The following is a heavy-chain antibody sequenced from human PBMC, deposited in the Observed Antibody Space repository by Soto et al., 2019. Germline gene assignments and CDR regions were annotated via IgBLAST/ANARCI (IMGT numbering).Heavy chain of an antibody. Sequence: QLQLQESGSGLVKPSQTLSLTCAVSGGSISSGGFSWSWIRQPPGKGLESIGYIYHSGSTYYNPYLKSRVTISVDRSKNQFSLKLSSVTAADTAVYYCAGGIAARPLGYWGQGTLVTVSS. CDR3: AGGIAARPLGY. J-gene: IGHJ4*02. CDR2: IYHSGST. D-gene: IGHD6-6*01. V-gene: IGHV4-30-2*01. CDR1: GGSISSGGFS.